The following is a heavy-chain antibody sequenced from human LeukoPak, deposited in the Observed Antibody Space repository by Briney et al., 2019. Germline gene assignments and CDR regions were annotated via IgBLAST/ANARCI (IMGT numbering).Heavy chain of an antibody. CDR1: GFTFNTYG. CDR2: ISGSGGST. J-gene: IGHJ4*02. D-gene: IGHD3-10*01. CDR3: AKDMDVEGYGSGSYFDY. Sequence: GGSLRLSCAASGFTFNTYGMNWVRQAPGKGLEWVSAISGSGGSTYYADSVKGRFTISRDNSKNTLSLQMNSLRVEDTAVYYCAKDMDVEGYGSGSYFDYWGQGTLVTVSS. V-gene: IGHV3-23*01.